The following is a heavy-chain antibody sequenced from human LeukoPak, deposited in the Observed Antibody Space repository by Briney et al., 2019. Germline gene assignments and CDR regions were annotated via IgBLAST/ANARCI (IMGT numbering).Heavy chain of an antibody. V-gene: IGHV1-69*05. CDR1: GYTFTSYD. Sequence: SVKVSCKGSGYTFTSYDINWVRQAPGQGLEWMGGIIPIFGTANYAQKFQGRVTMTRDTSTSTVYMELSSLRSEDTAVYYCARDGGHVRFGESIAFHYWGQGTLVTVSS. D-gene: IGHD3-10*01. J-gene: IGHJ4*02. CDR2: IIPIFGTA. CDR3: ARDGGHVRFGESIAFHY.